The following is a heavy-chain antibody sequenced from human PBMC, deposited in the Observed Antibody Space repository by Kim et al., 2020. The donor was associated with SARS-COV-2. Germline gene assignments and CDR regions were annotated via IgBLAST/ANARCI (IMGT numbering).Heavy chain of an antibody. J-gene: IGHJ3*01. CDR3: ATFGRVSTWRGAFDV. V-gene: IGHV1-2*06. CDR1: GYTFTDYY. D-gene: IGHD3-10*01. CDR2: INPNSGGT. Sequence: ASVKVSCKASGYTFTDYYMHWVRQAPGQGLEWMGRINPNSGGTDYAQKFQGRVTMTRDTSISTGYLDLTRLESDDTAVYYCATFGRVSTWRGAFDVWGQGTMVTVSS.